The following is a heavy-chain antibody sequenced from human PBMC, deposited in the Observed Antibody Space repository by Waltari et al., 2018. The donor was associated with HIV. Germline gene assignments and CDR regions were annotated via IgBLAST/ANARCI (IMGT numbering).Heavy chain of an antibody. CDR1: VGSFKNPAYY. J-gene: IGHJ2*01. D-gene: IGHD1-26*01. CDR3: SRVILGTTSGYFAA. Sequence: KLQESGPGLVKPSETLSPVFSVSVGSFKNPAYYWPWLRQPPGKGFEWIGTIYSAGNTDYKTSYKSSLQRRITISAHTSKNHCSLGLASVTAADTAVYFCSRVILGTTSGYFAAWGRGTLVTVAS. V-gene: IGHV4-39*02. CDR2: IYSAGNT.